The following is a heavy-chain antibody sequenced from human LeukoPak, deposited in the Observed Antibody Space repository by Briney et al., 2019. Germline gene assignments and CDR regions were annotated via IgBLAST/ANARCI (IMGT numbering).Heavy chain of an antibody. CDR3: AKDPSLFGELYGAFDI. J-gene: IGHJ3*02. D-gene: IGHD3-10*02. Sequence: PGGSLRLSCAASGFTFSSYSMNWVRQAPGKGLEWVSSISSSSSYIYYADSVKGRFTISRDNSKNTLYLQMNSLRAEDTAVYYCAKDPSLFGELYGAFDIWGQGTMVTVSS. CDR2: ISSSSSYI. CDR1: GFTFSSYS. V-gene: IGHV3-21*01.